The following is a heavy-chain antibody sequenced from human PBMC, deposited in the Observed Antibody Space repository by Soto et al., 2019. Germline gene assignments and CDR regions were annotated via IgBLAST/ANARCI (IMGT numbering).Heavy chain of an antibody. D-gene: IGHD5-18*01. CDR3: ARHINSYGYSPYYYYYGMDV. V-gene: IGHV4-39*01. Sequence: SETLSLTCTVSGCSISSSSYYWGWIRQPPGKGLEWIGSIYYSGSTYYTPSLKSRVTISVDTSKNQFSLKLSSVTAADTAVYYCARHINSYGYSPYYYYYGMDVWGQGTTVTVSS. CDR2: IYYSGST. J-gene: IGHJ6*02. CDR1: GCSISSSSYY.